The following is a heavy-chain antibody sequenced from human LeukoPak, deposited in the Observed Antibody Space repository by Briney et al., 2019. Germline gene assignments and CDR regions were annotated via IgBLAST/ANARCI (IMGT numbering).Heavy chain of an antibody. CDR3: ARESYGYVSWFDP. J-gene: IGHJ5*02. CDR2: IYTSGST. CDR1: GGSISSGSYY. D-gene: IGHD5-18*01. Sequence: SQTLSLTCTVSGGSISSGSYYWRWIRQPAGKGLEWIGRIYTSGSTNYNPSLKSRVTISVDTSKYQFSLKLSSVTAADTAVYYCARESYGYVSWFDPWGQGTLVTVSS. V-gene: IGHV4-61*02.